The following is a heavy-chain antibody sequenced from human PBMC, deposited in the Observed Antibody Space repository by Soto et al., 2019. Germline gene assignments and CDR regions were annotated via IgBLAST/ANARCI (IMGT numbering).Heavy chain of an antibody. J-gene: IGHJ4*01. CDR1: GGTFSSYT. Sequence: ASVKVSCKASGGTFSSYTIYWVRQAPGQGLEWMGRIIPILDMTNYAQKFQGRVTITADKSTSTAYMELSSLRSEDTAIYYCAREAVPAYYYFDYWG. CDR2: IIPILDMT. CDR3: AREAVPAYYYFDY. V-gene: IGHV1-69*04. D-gene: IGHD6-19*01.